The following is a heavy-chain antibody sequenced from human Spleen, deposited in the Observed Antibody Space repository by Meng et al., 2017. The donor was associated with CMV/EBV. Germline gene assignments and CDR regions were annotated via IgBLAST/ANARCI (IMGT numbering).Heavy chain of an antibody. CDR2: IIPIFGTA. V-gene: IGHV1-69*05. J-gene: IGHJ4*02. CDR3: ARGRGVYYFDY. Sequence: SCKASGGNFSSYAISWVRQAPGQGLEWMGGIIPIFGTANYAQKFQGRVTITTDESTSTAYMELSSLRSEDTAVYYCARGRGVYYFDYWGQGTLVTVSS. D-gene: IGHD3-10*01. CDR1: GGNFSSYA.